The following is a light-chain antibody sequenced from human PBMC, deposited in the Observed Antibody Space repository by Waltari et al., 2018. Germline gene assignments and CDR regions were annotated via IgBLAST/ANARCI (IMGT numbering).Light chain of an antibody. Sequence: DIQLTQSPSFLSASVGDRVTITCRASQAISSYLAWYQQKPGKAPEVLISAASTLQSGVPSRFSGSGSVTEFTLTISSLQPEDFATYYCQQLNSYPLTFGGGTKVQIK. V-gene: IGKV1-9*01. CDR3: QQLNSYPLT. J-gene: IGKJ4*01. CDR1: QAISSY. CDR2: AAS.